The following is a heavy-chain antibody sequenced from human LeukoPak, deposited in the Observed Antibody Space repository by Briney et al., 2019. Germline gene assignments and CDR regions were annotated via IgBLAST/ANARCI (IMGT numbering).Heavy chain of an antibody. CDR1: EFIFNNYG. J-gene: IGHJ6*02. V-gene: IGHV3-33*01. CDR3: ARDYSTNWSHGMDV. D-gene: IGHD6-13*01. Sequence: PGGSLRLSCAASEFIFNNYGMHWVRQAPGKGLEGVAVVLSDGSKTYYADSVKGRVTISRDNSKNTLYLQMNSLRAEDTAVYYCARDYSTNWSHGMDVWGQGTTVSVSS. CDR2: VLSDGSKT.